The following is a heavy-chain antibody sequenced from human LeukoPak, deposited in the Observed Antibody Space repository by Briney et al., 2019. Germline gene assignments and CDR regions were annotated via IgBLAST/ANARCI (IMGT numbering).Heavy chain of an antibody. D-gene: IGHD3-3*01. Sequence: ASVKVSCKASGYTFTSYDINWVRQAPGQGLEWMGWMNPHSGNTGYAQKFQGRVTMTRNTSISTAYVELSSLRSEDTAVYYCARVYYDFWSGYLGPWGQGTLVTVSS. CDR1: GYTFTSYD. CDR2: MNPHSGNT. J-gene: IGHJ5*02. CDR3: ARVYYDFWSGYLGP. V-gene: IGHV1-8*01.